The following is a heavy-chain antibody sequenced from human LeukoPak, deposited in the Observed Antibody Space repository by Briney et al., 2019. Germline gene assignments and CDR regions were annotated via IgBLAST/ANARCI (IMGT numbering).Heavy chain of an antibody. CDR1: GYTFTSYG. Sequence: ASVKVSCKASGYTFTSYGISWVRQAPGQGLEWMGWISAYNGNTNYAQKLQGRVTMTTDTSTSTAYMELRSLRSDDTAVYYCARGVGYSSSWYVIYYYYYMDVWGKGTTVTISS. D-gene: IGHD6-13*01. J-gene: IGHJ6*03. CDR3: ARGVGYSSSWYVIYYYYYMDV. V-gene: IGHV1-18*01. CDR2: ISAYNGNT.